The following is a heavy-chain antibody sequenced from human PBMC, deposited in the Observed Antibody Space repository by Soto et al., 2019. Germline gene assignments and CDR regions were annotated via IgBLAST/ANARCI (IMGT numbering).Heavy chain of an antibody. J-gene: IGHJ4*02. CDR2: INSDGSGT. V-gene: IGHV3-74*01. CDR1: GFTFSSFW. Sequence: GGSLRLSCAASGFTFSSFWMHWVRQPPGKGLVWVSRINSDGSGTRYADSVKGRFTVSRDNAKETVYLQMNSLRAEDTAVYFCARGDYGDYKVVYWGQGAPVTVSS. D-gene: IGHD4-17*01. CDR3: ARGDYGDYKVVY.